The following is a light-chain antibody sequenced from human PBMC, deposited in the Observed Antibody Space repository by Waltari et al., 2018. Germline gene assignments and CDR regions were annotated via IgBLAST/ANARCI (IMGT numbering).Light chain of an antibody. Sequence: EIVLTQSPGTLSLAPGERATLSCRASQSVSRTLAWYQQKPGQAPSLLIYAASTRATGIPDRFRGSGSGTVFSLTISRLEPEDFAVYYCQHYVRLPATFGQGTKVEIK. CDR3: QHYVRLPAT. CDR1: QSVSRT. J-gene: IGKJ1*01. CDR2: AAS. V-gene: IGKV3-20*01.